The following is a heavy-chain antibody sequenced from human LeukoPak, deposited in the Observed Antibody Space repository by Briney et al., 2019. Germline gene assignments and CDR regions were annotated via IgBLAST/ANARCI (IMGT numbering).Heavy chain of an antibody. D-gene: IGHD4-11*01. Sequence: GGSLRLSCAASTFTFSSYAMHWVRQAPGKGLEWVAIISYDGNHKYYADSVKGRFPISRDNSKNTLYLQMGSLRAEDMAVYYCTRVAVTGWFDYWGQGTLVTVSS. J-gene: IGHJ4*02. CDR2: ISYDGNHK. V-gene: IGHV3-30*14. CDR1: TFTFSSYA. CDR3: TRVAVTGWFDY.